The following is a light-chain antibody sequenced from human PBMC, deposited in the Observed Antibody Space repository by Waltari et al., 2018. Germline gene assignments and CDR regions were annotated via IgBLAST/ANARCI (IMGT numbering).Light chain of an antibody. CDR1: SSDVGGYNY. V-gene: IGLV2-14*03. Sequence: QSALTQPASVSGSPGQSITISCTGISSDVGGYNYVSWYQQYPGNAPKLMIYDVSNRPAGVSNRFSGSKSGNTASLTISGLQAEDEADYYCSSYTSSSPYVFGTGTKVTVL. CDR3: SSYTSSSPYV. J-gene: IGLJ1*01. CDR2: DVS.